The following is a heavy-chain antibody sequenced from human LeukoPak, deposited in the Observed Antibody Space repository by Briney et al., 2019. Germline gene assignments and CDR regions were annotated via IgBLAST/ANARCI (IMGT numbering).Heavy chain of an antibody. CDR3: ARGGELLRPADY. D-gene: IGHD1-26*01. Sequence: GGSLRLSCAVSGFSLSSYWMNWVRQAPGKGLEWVANIKQDGSEEHYVDSVKGRFTISRDNAKNSLYLQMNNLRAEDTAVYYCARGGELLRPADYWGQGTLVTVSS. J-gene: IGHJ4*02. V-gene: IGHV3-7*01. CDR1: GFSLSSYW. CDR2: IKQDGSEE.